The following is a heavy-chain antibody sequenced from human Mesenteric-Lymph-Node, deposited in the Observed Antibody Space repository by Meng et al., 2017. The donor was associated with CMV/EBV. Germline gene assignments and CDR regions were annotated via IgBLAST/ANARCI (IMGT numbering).Heavy chain of an antibody. D-gene: IGHD1-20*01. CDR2: ISGSGIDK. J-gene: IGHJ4*02. CDR3: ARVKYTYNDPKSYYFDT. Sequence: GGSLRPSWLRSASTFITFSMNWVRQAPGRGLGWVSSISGSGIDKDYSDPVKGRFTVPRDNARHSLFLQTNSLRGEDTAVYYCARVKYTYNDPKSYYFDTWGQGTLVTVSS. V-gene: IGHV3-21*01. CDR1: ASTFITFS.